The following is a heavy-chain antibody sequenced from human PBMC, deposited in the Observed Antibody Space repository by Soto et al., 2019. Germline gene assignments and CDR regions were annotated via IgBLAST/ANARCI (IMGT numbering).Heavy chain of an antibody. J-gene: IGHJ4*02. Sequence: QITLKESGPTLVKPTQTLTLTCTFSGFSLSTSGMSVGWIRQPPGKALEWLALIYWDDDKRYSPSLKSRLTITKDTSKNQVVLTMTNMDPVDTATYYCGHRKMATAQIEFDYWGQGTLVTVSS. D-gene: IGHD5-12*01. CDR3: GHRKMATAQIEFDY. V-gene: IGHV2-5*02. CDR1: GFSLSTSGMS. CDR2: IYWDDDK.